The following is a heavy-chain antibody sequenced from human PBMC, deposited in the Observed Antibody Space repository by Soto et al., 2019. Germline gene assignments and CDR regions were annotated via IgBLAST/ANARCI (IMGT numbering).Heavy chain of an antibody. D-gene: IGHD2-15*01. CDR1: GFTFGDYA. CDR2: IRSKAYGGTT. CDR3: TSEGVVADPHDYYYYYYMDV. V-gene: IGHV3-49*03. J-gene: IGHJ6*03. Sequence: GGSLRLSCTASGFTFGDYAMSWFRQAPGKGLEWVGFIRSKAYGGTTEYAASVKGRFTISRDDSKSIAYLQMNSLKTEDTAVYYCTSEGVVADPHDYYYYYYMDVWGKGTTVTVSS.